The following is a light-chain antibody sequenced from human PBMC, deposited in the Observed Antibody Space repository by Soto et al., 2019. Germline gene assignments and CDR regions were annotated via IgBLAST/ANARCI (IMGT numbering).Light chain of an antibody. V-gene: IGKV1-27*01. CDR2: AAS. CDR1: QGIIDY. CDR3: QKYNSAPQT. Sequence: DIQMTQSPSSLSASVGDRVTITCRASQGIIDYLAWYQQKPGKAPTLLIYAASTLASGVPSRFSGSGSGTDFTLTISSLQPEYVATYYCQKYNSAPQTFGPGTKVEIK. J-gene: IGKJ1*01.